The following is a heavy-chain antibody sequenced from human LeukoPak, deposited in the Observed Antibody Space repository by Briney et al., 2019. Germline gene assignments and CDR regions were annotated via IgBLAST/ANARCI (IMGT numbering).Heavy chain of an antibody. D-gene: IGHD1-26*01. V-gene: IGHV3-23*01. CDR3: GVVGAGYYFDY. J-gene: IGHJ4*02. Sequence: PGGSLRLSCAASGFTFSSYAMSWVRQAPGKGPEWVSAISGSGGSTYYADSVKGRFTISRDNSKNTLYLQMNSLRAEDTAVYYCGVVGAGYYFDYWGQGTLVTVSS. CDR2: ISGSGGST. CDR1: GFTFSSYA.